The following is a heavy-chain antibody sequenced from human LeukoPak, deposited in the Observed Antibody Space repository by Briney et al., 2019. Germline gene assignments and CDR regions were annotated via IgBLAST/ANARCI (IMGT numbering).Heavy chain of an antibody. V-gene: IGHV3-30*18. Sequence: PGGSLRLSCAASGFTFSSYGMHWVRQAPGKGLEWVAVISYDGRNKYYADSVKGRFTISRDNSKNMPYVQMNSLRTEDTAVYYCAQSGRTKRDAFGYWGQGTLVTVSS. CDR3: AQSGRTKRDAFGY. D-gene: IGHD1-26*01. CDR1: GFTFSSYG. J-gene: IGHJ4*02. CDR2: ISYDGRNK.